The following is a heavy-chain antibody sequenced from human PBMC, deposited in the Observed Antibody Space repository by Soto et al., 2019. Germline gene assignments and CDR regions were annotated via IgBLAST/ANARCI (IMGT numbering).Heavy chain of an antibody. V-gene: IGHV4-30-4*01. D-gene: IGHD3-22*01. CDR3: ARATYYYDSSGYNYFDY. J-gene: IGHJ4*02. Sequence: KTSETLSLTCTVSGGSISSGDYYWSWIRQPPGKGLEWIGYIYYSGSTYYNPSLKSRVTISVDTSKNQFSLKLSSVTAADTAVYYCARATYYYDSSGYNYFDYWGQGTLVTVSS. CDR2: IYYSGST. CDR1: GGSISSGDYY.